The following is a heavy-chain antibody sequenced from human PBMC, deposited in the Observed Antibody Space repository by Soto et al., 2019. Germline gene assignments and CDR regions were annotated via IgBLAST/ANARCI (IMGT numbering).Heavy chain of an antibody. CDR3: ARVLAARASRDFDY. Sequence: QVQLQQWGAGLLKPSETLSLTCAVYGGSFSTDYWSWIRQPPGKGLEWIGEINPSGGTNYNPSLKSRVTRSVATSKNQFSLKLSSVTAADTAVYYCARVLAARASRDFDYWGLGTLVTVSS. D-gene: IGHD6-6*01. V-gene: IGHV4-34*01. J-gene: IGHJ4*02. CDR2: INPSGGT. CDR1: GGSFSTDY.